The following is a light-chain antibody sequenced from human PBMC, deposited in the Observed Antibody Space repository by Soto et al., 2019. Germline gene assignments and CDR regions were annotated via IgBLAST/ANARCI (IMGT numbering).Light chain of an antibody. J-gene: IGKJ2*01. CDR1: QTISSY. CDR2: AAS. Sequence: DLQMTQSPSSLSASVGDRVTITCRASQTISSYLNWYQQKPGKAPNLLIYAASSLQTGVPSRFRGSGSGTDFTLTISSLQPEDFATYYCQQSYSTPYTFGQGTKLEIK. V-gene: IGKV1-39*01. CDR3: QQSYSTPYT.